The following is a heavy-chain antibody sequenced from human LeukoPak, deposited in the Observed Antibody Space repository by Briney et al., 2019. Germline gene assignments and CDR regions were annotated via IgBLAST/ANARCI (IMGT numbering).Heavy chain of an antibody. J-gene: IGHJ3*02. Sequence: GGSLRLSCAASGFTFSSYAMHWVRQAPGKGLEWVAVISYDGSNKYYADSVKGRFTISRDNSKNTLYLQMNSLRAEDTAVYYCARGGRRWSSSSRAFDIWGQGTMVTVSS. CDR1: GFTFSSYA. V-gene: IGHV3-30-3*01. CDR2: ISYDGSNK. D-gene: IGHD6-13*01. CDR3: ARGGRRWSSSSRAFDI.